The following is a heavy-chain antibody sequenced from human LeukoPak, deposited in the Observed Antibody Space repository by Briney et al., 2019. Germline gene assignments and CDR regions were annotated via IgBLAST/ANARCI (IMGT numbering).Heavy chain of an antibody. J-gene: IGHJ4*02. CDR1: GFTFSSYS. Sequence: GGSLRLSCAASGFTFSSYSMNWVRQAPGKGLEWVSSISSSSSYIYYADSVKGRFTISRDNAKNSLYLQMNSLRAEDTAVYYCARVEYYYDSSGYTDYWGQGTLVTVSS. D-gene: IGHD3-22*01. CDR2: ISSSSSYI. CDR3: ARVEYYYDSSGYTDY. V-gene: IGHV3-21*01.